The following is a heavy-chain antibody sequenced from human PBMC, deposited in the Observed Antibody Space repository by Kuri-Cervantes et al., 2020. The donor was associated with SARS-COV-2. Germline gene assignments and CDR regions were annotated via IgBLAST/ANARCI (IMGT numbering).Heavy chain of an antibody. D-gene: IGHD6-13*01. Sequence: GESLKISCAASGFTFSSYAMHWVRQAPGKGLEWVAVISYDGSNKYYADSVKGRFTISRDNSKNTLYLQMNSLRAEDTAVYYCAREGIAAAPKDYWGQGTLVTVSS. V-gene: IGHV3-30-3*01. J-gene: IGHJ4*02. CDR2: ISYDGSNK. CDR3: AREGIAAAPKDY. CDR1: GFTFSSYA.